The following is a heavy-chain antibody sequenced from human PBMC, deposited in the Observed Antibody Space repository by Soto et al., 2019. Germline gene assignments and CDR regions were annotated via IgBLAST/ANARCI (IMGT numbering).Heavy chain of an antibody. D-gene: IGHD4-17*01. J-gene: IGHJ4*02. Sequence: SETLSLTCTVSGDSINNYYWSWIRQPPGKGLEWIGYIYYSGRTKYNASLKNRVTISVDTSMNQFSLKLSSVTAADTAMYYCARLGDYSPFDYWGQGTLVTVSS. CDR1: GDSINNYY. CDR2: IYYSGRT. CDR3: ARLGDYSPFDY. V-gene: IGHV4-59*01.